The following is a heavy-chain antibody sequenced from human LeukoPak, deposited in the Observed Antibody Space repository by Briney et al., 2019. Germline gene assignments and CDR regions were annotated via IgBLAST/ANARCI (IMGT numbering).Heavy chain of an antibody. CDR1: GFDFSSYG. V-gene: IGHV3-33*01. J-gene: IGHJ4*02. CDR3: ARVFSSGWQTDY. Sequence: PGRSLRLTCAASGFDFSSYGMHWVRQAPGKGLEWVAVIYYDGSNKYYADSVKGRFTISKDNSMNTLYLQMNSLRAEDTAVYYCARVFSSGWQTDYWGQGTRVTVSS. D-gene: IGHD6-19*01. CDR2: IYYDGSNK.